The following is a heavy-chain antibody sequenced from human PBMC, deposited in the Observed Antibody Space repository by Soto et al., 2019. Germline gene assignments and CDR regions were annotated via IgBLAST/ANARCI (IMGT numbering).Heavy chain of an antibody. Sequence: GGSLRLSCAASGFTFSSYAMSWVRQAPGKGLEWVSAISGSGGSTYYADSVKGRFTISRDNSKNTLYLQMNSLRAEDTAVYYCAKDQAAARTTALAYWGQGTLVTVSS. D-gene: IGHD6-13*01. CDR3: AKDQAAARTTALAY. V-gene: IGHV3-23*01. CDR2: ISGSGGST. CDR1: GFTFSSYA. J-gene: IGHJ4*02.